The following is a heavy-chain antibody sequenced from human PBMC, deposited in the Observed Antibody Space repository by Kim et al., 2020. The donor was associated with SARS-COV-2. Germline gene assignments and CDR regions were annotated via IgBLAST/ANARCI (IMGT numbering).Heavy chain of an antibody. Sequence: GGSLRLSCVASGFTFTYYTMNWVRQAPGKGLEWVSYISDTSTTKHYADSVQGRFTISRDNAKNSVYLEMNSLRGEDTAVYYCARVHYFDSSGNAPRAAFDIWGQGTMVTVSS. CDR2: ISDTSTTK. D-gene: IGHD3-22*01. J-gene: IGHJ3*02. CDR3: ARVHYFDSSGNAPRAAFDI. CDR1: GFTFTYYT. V-gene: IGHV3-48*04.